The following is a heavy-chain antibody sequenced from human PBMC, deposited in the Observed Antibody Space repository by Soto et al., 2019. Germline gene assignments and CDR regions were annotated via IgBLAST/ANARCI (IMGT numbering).Heavy chain of an antibody. V-gene: IGHV4-39*01. CDR3: ARHIIDGIAAAGGHLDY. Sequence: PWETLSLTCTVSGGSISSNIYYWGWIRQPPGKGLEWIGSIYYSGSTYYNPSLKSQVTISVDTSKNQFSLKLSSVTAADTAVYYCARHIIDGIAAAGGHLDYSGQRTLVTVSS. D-gene: IGHD6-13*01. CDR2: IYYSGST. CDR1: GGSISSNIYY. J-gene: IGHJ4*02.